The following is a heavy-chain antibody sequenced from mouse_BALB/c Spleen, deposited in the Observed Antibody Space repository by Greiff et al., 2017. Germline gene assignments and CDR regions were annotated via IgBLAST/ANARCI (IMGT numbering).Heavy chain of an antibody. CDR1: GYTFSSYW. J-gene: IGHJ4*01. Sequence: QVQLQQSGAELMKPGASVKISCKATGYTFSSYWIEWVKQRPGHGLEWIGEILPGSGSTNYNEKFKGKATFTADTSSNTAYMQLSSLTSEDSAVYYCARGNRYDGVDYWGQGTSVTVSS. CDR3: ARGNRYDGVDY. D-gene: IGHD2-14*01. CDR2: ILPGSGST. V-gene: IGHV1-9*01.